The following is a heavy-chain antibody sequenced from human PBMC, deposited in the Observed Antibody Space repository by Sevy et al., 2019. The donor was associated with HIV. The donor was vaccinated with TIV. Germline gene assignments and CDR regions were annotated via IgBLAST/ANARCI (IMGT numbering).Heavy chain of an antibody. V-gene: IGHV4-39*01. CDR2: IYHTGST. D-gene: IGHD5-18*01. CDR3: HLSLGDSYGLDY. CDR1: GGSISGRSYY. J-gene: IGHJ4*02. Sequence: SETLSLTCSVSGGSISGRSYYWGWIRQPPGKGLEWIRNIYHTGSTYYNPSLKSRVTVSVDTSKKQFSLKLTAVTAADTAVYYCHLSLGDSYGLDYWSQGTLVTVSS.